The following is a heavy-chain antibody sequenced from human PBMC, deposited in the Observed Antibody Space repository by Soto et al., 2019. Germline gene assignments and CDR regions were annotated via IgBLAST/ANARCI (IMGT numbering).Heavy chain of an antibody. CDR1: GFTFSSYA. D-gene: IGHD2-15*01. Sequence: GGSLRLSCAASGFTFSSYAMSWVRQAPGKGLEWVSAISGSGGSTYYADSVKGRFTISRDNSKNTVHLQMDSLRAEDTGVYYCARDDVFFDGGRCYGVPLASCGQGTSVTVSS. V-gene: IGHV3-23*01. CDR2: ISGSGGST. J-gene: IGHJ6*02. CDR3: ARDDVFFDGGRCYGVPLAS.